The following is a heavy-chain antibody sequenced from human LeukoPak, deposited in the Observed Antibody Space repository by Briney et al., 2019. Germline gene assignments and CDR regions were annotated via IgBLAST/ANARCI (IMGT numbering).Heavy chain of an antibody. CDR2: ISAYNGNT. CDR1: GFTFTSNG. D-gene: IGHD2-2*01. Sequence: GASVKVSCKTSGFTFTSNGFSWVRQAPGQGLEWMGWISAYNGNTNYAQKFQGRSTMTTDTSTRTAYMELRSLRSDDTAVYYCARGGLSSRIDYWGQGTLVTISS. CDR3: ARGGLSSRIDY. V-gene: IGHV1-18*01. J-gene: IGHJ4*02.